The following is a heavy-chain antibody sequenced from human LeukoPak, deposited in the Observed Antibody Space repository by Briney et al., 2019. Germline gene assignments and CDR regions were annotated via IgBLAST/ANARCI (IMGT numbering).Heavy chain of an antibody. CDR1: GFTFSSYA. J-gene: IGHJ5*02. CDR2: ISYDGSNK. CDR3: ARDPLAVVGGP. D-gene: IGHD1-26*01. Sequence: GGSLRLSCAASGFTFSSYAMHWVRQAPGKGLEWVAVISYDGSNKYYADSVKGRFTISRDNAKNTLYPQMNSLRDEDTAVYYCARDPLAVVGGPWGQGTLVTVSS. V-gene: IGHV3-30-3*01.